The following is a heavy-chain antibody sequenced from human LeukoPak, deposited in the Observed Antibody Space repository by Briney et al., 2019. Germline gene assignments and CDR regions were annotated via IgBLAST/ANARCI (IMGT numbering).Heavy chain of an antibody. D-gene: IGHD3-9*01. CDR2: IYYSGST. Sequence: SETLSLTFTVSGGSISSGGYYWSWIRQHPGKGLEWIGYIYYSGSTYYNPSLKSRVTISVDTSKNQFSLKLSSVTAADTAVYYCARAPPDYDILTGYLGSAFDIWGQGTMVTVSS. CDR3: ARAPPDYDILTGYLGSAFDI. V-gene: IGHV4-31*03. J-gene: IGHJ3*02. CDR1: GGSISSGGYY.